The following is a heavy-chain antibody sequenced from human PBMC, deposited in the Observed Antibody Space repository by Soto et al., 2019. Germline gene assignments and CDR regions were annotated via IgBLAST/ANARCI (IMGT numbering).Heavy chain of an antibody. CDR1: GASISCFY. V-gene: IGHV4-4*07. D-gene: IGHD2-2*03. J-gene: IGHJ5*02. CDR3: VRDGSKTLRDWFDP. CDR2: IYATGTT. Sequence: SETLSLTCTVSGASISCFYWSWIRKSAGKGLEWIGRIYATGTTDYNPSLKSRVMMSVDTSKKQFSLKLRSVTAADTAVYYCVRDGSKTLRDWFDPWGQGISVTVSS.